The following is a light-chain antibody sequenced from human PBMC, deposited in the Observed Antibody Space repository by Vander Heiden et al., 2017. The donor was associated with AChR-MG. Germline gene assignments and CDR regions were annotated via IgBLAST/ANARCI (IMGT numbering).Light chain of an antibody. CDR3: QSYDSSLSGPRV. V-gene: IGLV1-40*01. J-gene: IGLJ2*01. Sequence: QSVLTQPPPVSGAPGQSVTISCTGSSSNIGAGYDVHWYQQLPGTAPKLLIYGNSNRPSGVPDRFSGSKSGTSASLAITGLQAEDEADDYCQSYDSSLSGPRVFGGGTKLTVL. CDR1: SSNIGAGYD. CDR2: GNS.